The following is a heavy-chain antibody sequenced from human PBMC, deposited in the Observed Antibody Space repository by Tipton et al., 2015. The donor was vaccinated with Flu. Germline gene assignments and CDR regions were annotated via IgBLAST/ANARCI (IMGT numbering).Heavy chain of an antibody. Sequence: TLSLTCTVSGGSISSSSYYWGWIRQPAGRGLEWIGSIYYSGSTRYNPSLKSRVTISIDTSKNQFYLKLSSVTAADAAVYYCARTDLAYRGGDCYWGQGTIVTVSS. D-gene: IGHD2-21*02. V-gene: IGHV4-39*07. CDR3: ARTDLAYRGGDCY. CDR2: IYYSGST. J-gene: IGHJ3*01. CDR1: GGSISSSSYY.